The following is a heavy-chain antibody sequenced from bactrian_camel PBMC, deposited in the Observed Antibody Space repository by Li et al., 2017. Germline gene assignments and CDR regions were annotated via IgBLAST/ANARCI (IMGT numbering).Heavy chain of an antibody. CDR2: IDTDGGA. Sequence: HVQLVESGGGSVQAGGSLRLSCTASGYSVSTGYMAWFRQGPGKEREGVASIDTDGGATYEDSVKGRFTISRDNVKNTLYLQMNNLKPEDTANYFCAYLCRCSLVAGLTNWAYYGHGTQVTVS. V-gene: IGHV3S53*01. CDR1: GYSVSTGY. D-gene: IGHD2*01. J-gene: IGHJ4*01.